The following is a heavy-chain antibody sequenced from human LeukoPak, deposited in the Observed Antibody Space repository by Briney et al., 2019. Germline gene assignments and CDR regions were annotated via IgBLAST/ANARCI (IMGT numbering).Heavy chain of an antibody. J-gene: IGHJ6*02. CDR3: ARGMYSSSWLSKHYYYYYGMDV. Sequence: ASVKVSCKASGYTFTGYYMHWVRQAPGQGLEWMGWINPNSGGTNYAQKLQGWVTMTRDTSISTAYMELSRLRSDDTAVYYCARGMYSSSWLSKHYYYYYGMDVWGQGTTVTVSS. D-gene: IGHD6-13*01. CDR2: INPNSGGT. CDR1: GYTFTGYY. V-gene: IGHV1-2*04.